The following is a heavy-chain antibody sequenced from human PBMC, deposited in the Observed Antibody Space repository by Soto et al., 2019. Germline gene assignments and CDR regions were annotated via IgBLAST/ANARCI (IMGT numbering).Heavy chain of an antibody. CDR2: ISGGGETT. CDR1: GFTFSSYA. D-gene: IGHD3-10*01. Sequence: EVQLLESGGGLVQPGGSLRLSCAASGFTFSSYAMWWVRQAPGKGLECVSAISGGGETTYYADSVKGRFTISRDNAKHTLYLQVNSVRAEDTAVYYCAFNSGSGSYYFDYWGQGTLVTVSS. J-gene: IGHJ4*02. CDR3: AFNSGSGSYYFDY. V-gene: IGHV3-23*01.